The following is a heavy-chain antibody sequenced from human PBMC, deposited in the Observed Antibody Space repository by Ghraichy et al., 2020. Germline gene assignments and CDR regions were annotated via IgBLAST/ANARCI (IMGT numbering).Heavy chain of an antibody. CDR3: ARAGYNWNGLGSFDP. D-gene: IGHD1-20*01. J-gene: IGHJ5*02. Sequence: SETLSLTCAVSGGSISSGGYSWSWIRQPPGKGLEWIGYIYYSGSTYYNPSLKSRVTISVDTSKNQFSLKLSSVTAADTAVYYCARAGYNWNGLGSFDPWGQGTLVTVSS. CDR2: IYYSGST. CDR1: GGSISSGGYS. V-gene: IGHV4-30-4*07.